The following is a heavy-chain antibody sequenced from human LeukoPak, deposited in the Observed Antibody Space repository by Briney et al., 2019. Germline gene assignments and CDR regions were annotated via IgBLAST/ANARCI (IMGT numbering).Heavy chain of an antibody. D-gene: IGHD3-10*01. Sequence: SVRVSCKASGGTFSSYTISWVRQAPGQGLEWMGRIIPILGIANYAQKFQGRVTITADKSTSTAYMELSSLRSEDTAVYYCARDGYETYYYGSGSYSNWFDPWGQGTLVTGSS. CDR3: ARDGYETYYYGSGSYSNWFDP. J-gene: IGHJ5*02. V-gene: IGHV1-69*04. CDR1: GGTFSSYT. CDR2: IIPILGIA.